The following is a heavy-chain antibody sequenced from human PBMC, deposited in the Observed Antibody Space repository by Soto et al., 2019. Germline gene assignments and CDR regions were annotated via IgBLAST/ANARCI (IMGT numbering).Heavy chain of an antibody. D-gene: IGHD3-3*01. V-gene: IGHV4-30-4*08. Sequence: SETLSLTCTVSGGSISRPDHYWNWIRQTPGTGLEWLGYMHDSGTTSYNPSLKSRVTISRDTSKNQFSLKLTSVSAADTAVYFCARGGLYDLWSGLFDWGQGIRVTVSS. CDR2: MHDSGTT. CDR3: ARGGLYDLWSGLFD. CDR1: GGSISRPDHY. J-gene: IGHJ4*02.